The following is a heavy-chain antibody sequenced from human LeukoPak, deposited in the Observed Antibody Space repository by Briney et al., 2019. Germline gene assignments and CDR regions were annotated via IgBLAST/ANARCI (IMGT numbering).Heavy chain of an antibody. CDR1: GYSFSNFW. Sequence: GESLRISCKASGYSFSNFWIGWVRQLPGKGLEWMGLVYPGDSEDRTSPSFQGQVTISADKSISTAYLQWSSLKASDTAIYYCARQQGEQQLVGNAFDIWGQGTMVTVSS. CDR2: VYPGDSED. J-gene: IGHJ3*02. V-gene: IGHV5-51*01. CDR3: ARQQGEQQLVGNAFDI. D-gene: IGHD6-13*01.